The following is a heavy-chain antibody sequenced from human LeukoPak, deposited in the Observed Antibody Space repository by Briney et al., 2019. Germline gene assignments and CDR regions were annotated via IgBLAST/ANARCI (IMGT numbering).Heavy chain of an antibody. J-gene: IGHJ4*02. CDR2: INHSGST. CDR1: GGSFGGYY. V-gene: IGHV4-34*01. Sequence: KPSETLSLTCAVYGGSFGGYYWSWIRQPPGKGLEWIGEINHSGSTNYNPSLKSRVTISADTSKNQFSLKLSSVTAADTAVYYCARGRLVSSQPFDYWGQGTLVTVSS. D-gene: IGHD6-6*01. CDR3: ARGRLVSSQPFDY.